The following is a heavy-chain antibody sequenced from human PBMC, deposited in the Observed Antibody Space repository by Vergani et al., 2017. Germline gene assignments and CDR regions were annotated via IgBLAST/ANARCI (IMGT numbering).Heavy chain of an antibody. Sequence: EVQLLESGGGSVQPGESLRLSCVASGFRFREHGMNWVRQAPGKGLEWVSGISGHDHRTLYADSVKGRFTISRDNSKNTLYLQMNSLRAEDTAVYYCARDGYNYGYVYWYFDLWGRGTLVTVSS. D-gene: IGHD5-18*01. J-gene: IGHJ2*01. CDR2: ISGHDHRT. CDR3: ARDGYNYGYVYWYFDL. V-gene: IGHV3-23*01. CDR1: GFRFREHG.